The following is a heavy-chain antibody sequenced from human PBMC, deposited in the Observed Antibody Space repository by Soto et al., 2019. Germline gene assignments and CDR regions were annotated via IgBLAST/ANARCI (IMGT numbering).Heavy chain of an antibody. Sequence: QVQLVQSGAEVKKPGASVKISCKASGYTFTTYYIHWVRQAPGQGLEWMGIINPSSGSAGYAQKFQVSVTMTRDTPTSTFYMELSSLRSEDTAVYYCARGNYLPYYYSGLDVWGQGTTVTVSS. CDR2: INPSSGSA. V-gene: IGHV1-46*03. CDR3: ARGNYLPYYYSGLDV. J-gene: IGHJ6*02. CDR1: GYTFTTYY. D-gene: IGHD1-7*01.